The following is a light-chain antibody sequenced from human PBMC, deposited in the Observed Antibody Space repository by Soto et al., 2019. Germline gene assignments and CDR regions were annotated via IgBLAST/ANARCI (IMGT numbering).Light chain of an antibody. Sequence: DIQMTQSPSSLSASVGDRVTITCQASQDIKYHLNWYQQKPGKAPKLLIYDASYLETGVPSRFIGGGSVTDFTLTISSLQPEDIATYYCQQYVSLYTFGPGTKVDIK. CDR1: QDIKYH. CDR2: DAS. CDR3: QQYVSLYT. J-gene: IGKJ3*01. V-gene: IGKV1-33*01.